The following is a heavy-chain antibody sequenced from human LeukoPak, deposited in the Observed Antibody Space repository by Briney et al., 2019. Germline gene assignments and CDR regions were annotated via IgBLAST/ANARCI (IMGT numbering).Heavy chain of an antibody. Sequence: PSETLSLTCNVSDDSLRSSTYYWGWIRQPPGKGLEWIGSIFYSGRTYYNPSLKSRVTMSVDTSKNQFSLILSSVNAADTAVYYCARDILATSIAAPYYWGQGTLVTVSS. V-gene: IGHV4-39*07. CDR1: DDSLRSSTYY. D-gene: IGHD6-13*01. J-gene: IGHJ4*02. CDR2: IFYSGRT. CDR3: ARDILATSIAAPYY.